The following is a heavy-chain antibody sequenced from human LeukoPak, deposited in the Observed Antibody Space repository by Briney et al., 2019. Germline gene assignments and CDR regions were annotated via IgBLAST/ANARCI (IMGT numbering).Heavy chain of an antibody. CDR2: ISSDGTNI. V-gene: IGHV3-30-3*01. CDR1: GFTFSAYT. CDR3: ARGDSTLIKVDWPDTPFDY. D-gene: IGHD3/OR15-3a*01. J-gene: IGHJ4*02. Sequence: PGGSLRLSCAASGFTFSAYTMHWVRQAPGKGLEWVAVISSDGTNIYYADSVKGRFTISRDSPNNTLYLQMSSLRADDTAVYYCARGDSTLIKVDWPDTPFDYWGLGTLLTVSS.